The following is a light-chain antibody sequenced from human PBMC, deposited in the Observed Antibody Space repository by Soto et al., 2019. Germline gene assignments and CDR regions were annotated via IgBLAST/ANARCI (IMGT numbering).Light chain of an antibody. CDR2: GAS. V-gene: IGKV3-20*01. J-gene: IGKJ1*01. CDR1: QSVTSTH. Sequence: EIVLTQSPGTLSLSPGERATLSCRASQSVTSTHLAWYQQKPGQAPRLLIYGASSRATGIPDRFSGSGSGTGFTLTISRLEPEDLAVYYCQQYGSSPWTFGQGTKVDIK. CDR3: QQYGSSPWT.